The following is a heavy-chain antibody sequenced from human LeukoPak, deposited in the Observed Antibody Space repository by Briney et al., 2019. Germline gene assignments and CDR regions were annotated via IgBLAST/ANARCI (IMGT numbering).Heavy chain of an antibody. CDR1: GYTFTGYY. D-gene: IGHD2-2*02. J-gene: IGHJ4*02. CDR2: VDPDSGGT. V-gene: IGHV1-2*02. Sequence: ASVKVSCKTSGYTFTGYYLHWVRQAPGQGLEWMGRVDPDSGGTHYAQKFQVRVTVTRDTSITTVYMELSGLTSDDTAVYYCARVPGPYTTSRFDYWGQGTLVTVSS. CDR3: ARVPGPYTTSRFDY.